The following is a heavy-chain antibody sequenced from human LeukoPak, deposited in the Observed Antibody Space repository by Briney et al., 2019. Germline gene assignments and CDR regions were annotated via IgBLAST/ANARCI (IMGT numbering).Heavy chain of an antibody. V-gene: IGHV4-59*08. CDR3: ARQSAAAGDFDY. D-gene: IGHD6-13*01. CDR2: IYYSGST. CDR1: GGSISSYY. Sequence: SETLSLTCTVSGGSISSYYWSWIRQPPGKGLDWIGYIYYSGSTNYNPSLKSRVTISVDTSKNQFSLKLSSVTAADTAAYYCARQSAAAGDFDYWGQGTLVTVSS. J-gene: IGHJ4*02.